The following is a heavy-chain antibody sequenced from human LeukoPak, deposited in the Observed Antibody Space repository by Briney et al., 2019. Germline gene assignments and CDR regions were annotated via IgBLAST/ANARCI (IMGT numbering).Heavy chain of an antibody. CDR1: GFTFVTYW. J-gene: IGHJ4*02. CDR3: ARGTNNEY. Sequence: PGGSLRLSCAASGFTFVTYWMSWVRQAPGKGLEWVAYIKQDGSGKSYVDSVKGRFTISRDNAKNSLYLQMNSLRAEGTAVYYCARGTNNEYWGQGTLVTVSS. CDR2: IKQDGSGK. V-gene: IGHV3-7*01.